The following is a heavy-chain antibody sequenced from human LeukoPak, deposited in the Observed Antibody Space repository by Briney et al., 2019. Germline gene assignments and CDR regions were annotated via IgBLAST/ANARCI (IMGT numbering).Heavy chain of an antibody. CDR3: ATTFSGYVSSWLEYFQH. D-gene: IGHD6-13*01. CDR2: YYYSGNT. CDR1: GGSISSYY. J-gene: IGHJ1*01. V-gene: IGHV4-59*08. Sequence: PSETLSLTCTVSGGSISSYYWSWIRQPPGKGLEWIGYYYYSGNTNYNPSLKSRVTISADTSKNQFSLRLFSVTASDTAVYYCATTFSGYVSSWLEYFQHWGQGTLVTVSS.